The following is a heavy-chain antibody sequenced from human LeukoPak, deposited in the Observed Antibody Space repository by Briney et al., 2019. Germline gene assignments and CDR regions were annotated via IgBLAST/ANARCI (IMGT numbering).Heavy chain of an antibody. CDR1: GYTFTTYG. Sequence: ASVKVSCKSSGYTFTTYGITWVRQAPGLGLEWMGWISTDNGDTNYAQKLQGRVTMTTDTSTSTAYMELRSLRSDDTAVYYCAGEGLGELTLDYWGQGTLATVSS. D-gene: IGHD3-16*01. CDR3: AGEGLGELTLDY. CDR2: ISTDNGDT. V-gene: IGHV1-18*01. J-gene: IGHJ4*02.